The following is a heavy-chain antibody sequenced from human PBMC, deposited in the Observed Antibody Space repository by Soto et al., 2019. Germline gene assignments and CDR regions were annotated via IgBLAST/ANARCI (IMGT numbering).Heavy chain of an antibody. CDR3: ARDRVEITGTYDH. CDR2: VYYSGST. J-gene: IGHJ4*02. D-gene: IGHD6-13*01. Sequence: LSLTCTVSGGSISSYYWSWIRQPPGKGLEWIGYVYYSGSTNYNPSLKSRVTISVDTSKNQFSLKLSSVTAADTAVYYCARDRVEITGTYDHWGQGTLVTVYS. CDR1: GGSISSYY. V-gene: IGHV4-59*01.